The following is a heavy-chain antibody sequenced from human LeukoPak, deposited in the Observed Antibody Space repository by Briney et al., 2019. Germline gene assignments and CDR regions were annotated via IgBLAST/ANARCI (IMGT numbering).Heavy chain of an antibody. CDR2: INPSDGRT. CDR1: GYTFTNYY. CDR3: ARSYCSGGSCYGGSSYYYYYYMDV. J-gene: IGHJ6*03. D-gene: IGHD2-15*01. Sequence: GASVKVSCKASGYTFTNYYMHWVRQAPGQGLEWMGIINPSDGRTSYGQKFQGRVTMTRDTSTSTVYMELSSLRSEDTAVYYCARSYCSGGSCYGGSSYYYYYYMDVWGKGTTVTVSS. V-gene: IGHV1-46*01.